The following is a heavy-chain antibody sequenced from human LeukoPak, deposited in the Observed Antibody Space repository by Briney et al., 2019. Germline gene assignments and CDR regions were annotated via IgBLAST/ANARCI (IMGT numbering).Heavy chain of an antibody. Sequence: PSETLSLTCTVSGGSISSYYWSWIRQPPGKGLEWVGYIYYTGTTYYNPSLKSRVAISVDTSKNQFSLQLSSVTAADTAVYYCARRGSGRILGDAHWGQGILVIVSS. D-gene: IGHD1-26*01. CDR1: GGSISSYY. V-gene: IGHV4-59*08. CDR2: IYYTGTT. CDR3: ARRGSGRILGDAH. J-gene: IGHJ4*02.